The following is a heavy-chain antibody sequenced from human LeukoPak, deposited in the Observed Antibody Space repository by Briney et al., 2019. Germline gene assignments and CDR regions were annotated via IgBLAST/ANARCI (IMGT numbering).Heavy chain of an antibody. CDR1: GGSISSYY. D-gene: IGHD6-13*01. Sequence: PSETLSLTCTVSGGSISSYYWSWIRQPPGKGLEWIGYIYYSGSTNYNPSLKSRVTISVDTSKNQFSLKLSSMTAADTAVYYCARERSSIAAAGQYFDYWGQGTLVTVSS. CDR2: IYYSGST. V-gene: IGHV4-59*01. J-gene: IGHJ4*02. CDR3: ARERSSIAAAGQYFDY.